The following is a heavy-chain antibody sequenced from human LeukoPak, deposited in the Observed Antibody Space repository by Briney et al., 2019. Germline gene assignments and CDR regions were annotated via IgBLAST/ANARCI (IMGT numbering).Heavy chain of an antibody. CDR1: GFTFSDYY. CDR2: ISSSGSTI. V-gene: IGHV3-11*01. CDR3: ARAATGTSSVYHYYGMDV. D-gene: IGHD3-9*01. Sequence: PGGPLRLSCAASGFTFSDYYMSWIRQAPGKGLEWVSYISSSGSTIYYADSVKGRFTISRDNAKNSLYLQMNSLRAEDTAVYYCARAATGTSSVYHYYGMDVWGQGTTVTVSS. J-gene: IGHJ6*02.